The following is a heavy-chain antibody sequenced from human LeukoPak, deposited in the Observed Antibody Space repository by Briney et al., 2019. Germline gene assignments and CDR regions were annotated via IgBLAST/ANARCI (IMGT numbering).Heavy chain of an antibody. CDR2: INTITGIT. V-gene: IGHV7-4-1*02. J-gene: IGHJ4*02. Sequence: ASVPVSFTSTVYTFTSYTKNWVRPPPAQGLEWVGWINTITGITTYAQGVTGRFVFSLETSVSTAYLQISSLNAEDTAVYYCARGYTKDMTSLTHFDGWGQGTLVTVS. CDR1: VYTFTSYT. CDR3: ARGYTKDMTSLTHFDG. D-gene: IGHD4-17*01.